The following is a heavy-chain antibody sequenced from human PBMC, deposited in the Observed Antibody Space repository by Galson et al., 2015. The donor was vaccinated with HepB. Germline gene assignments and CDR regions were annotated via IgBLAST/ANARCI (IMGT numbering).Heavy chain of an antibody. V-gene: IGHV3-64D*06. Sequence: SLRLSCAASGFTFSSYAMHWVRQAPGKGLEYVSAISSNGGSTYYADSVKGRFTISRDNSKNTLYLQMSSLRAEDTAVYYCVKESPSSSSGWYMAHYYYYGMDVWGQGTTVTVSS. CDR2: ISSNGGST. J-gene: IGHJ6*02. CDR1: GFTFSSYA. CDR3: VKESPSSSSGWYMAHYYYYGMDV. D-gene: IGHD6-19*01.